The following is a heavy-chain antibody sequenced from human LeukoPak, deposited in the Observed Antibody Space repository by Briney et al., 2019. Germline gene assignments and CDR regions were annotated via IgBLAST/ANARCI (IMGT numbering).Heavy chain of an antibody. J-gene: IGHJ6*03. CDR1: GFTFSSYE. CDR2: ISSSGSTI. Sequence: PGGSLRLSCAASGFTFSSYEMNWVRQAPGKGLEWVSYISSSGSTIYYADSVKGRFTISRDNSKNTLYLQMNSLRAEDTAVYYCAKDYSGNYYYYMDVWGKGTTVTVSS. CDR3: AKDYSGNYYYYMDV. D-gene: IGHD2-21*01. V-gene: IGHV3-48*03.